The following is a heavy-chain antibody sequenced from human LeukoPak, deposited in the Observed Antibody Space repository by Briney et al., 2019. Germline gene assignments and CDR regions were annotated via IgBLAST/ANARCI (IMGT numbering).Heavy chain of an antibody. CDR1: GFTFTSDW. CDR2: TYLRDSQT. D-gene: IGHD3-10*01. Sequence: GESLKISCKVSGFTFTSDWIAWVRRTPGKGLEWMGITYLRDSQTRYSPSFQGQVTISVDKPTTTAYLQWRSLEASDTAMYYCASRFGTGNLNWFDPWGQGTLVTVSS. CDR3: ASRFGTGNLNWFDP. V-gene: IGHV5-51*04. J-gene: IGHJ5*02.